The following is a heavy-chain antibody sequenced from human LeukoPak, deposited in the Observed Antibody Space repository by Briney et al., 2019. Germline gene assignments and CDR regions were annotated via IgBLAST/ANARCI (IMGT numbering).Heavy chain of an antibody. CDR3: ARALNHYDRGGTYYAIPSTY. CDR1: GFTFSSYS. V-gene: IGHV3-21*01. Sequence: PGGSLRLSCAASGFTFSSYSMNWVRQAPGKGLEWVSSLSSSSSFIHYAGSVKGRFTISRDNAKNSLYLQMNSLRAEDTAVYYCARALNHYDRGGTYYAIPSTYWGQGTLVTVSS. D-gene: IGHD3-22*01. J-gene: IGHJ4*02. CDR2: LSSSSSFI.